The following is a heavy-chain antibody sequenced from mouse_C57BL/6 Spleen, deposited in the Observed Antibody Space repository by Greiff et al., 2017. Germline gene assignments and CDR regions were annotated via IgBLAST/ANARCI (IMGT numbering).Heavy chain of an antibody. CDR1: GYTFTSYW. CDR3: ARGTYDYALDY. D-gene: IGHD2-4*01. Sequence: QVQLQQPGAELVKPGASVKLSCKASGYTFTSYWMHWVKQSPGRGLAWIGRIDPNRGGTKYNEKFKSQATLTVDKPSSTAYMQLSSLTSEDSAVYYCARGTYDYALDYWGQGTSLTVAS. J-gene: IGHJ2*02. V-gene: IGHV1-72*01. CDR2: IDPNRGGT.